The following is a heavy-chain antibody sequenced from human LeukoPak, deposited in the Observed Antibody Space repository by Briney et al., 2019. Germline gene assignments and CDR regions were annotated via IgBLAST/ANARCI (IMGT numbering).Heavy chain of an antibody. CDR1: GDSISRSTYY. CDR2: VYYGRSP. J-gene: IGHJ4*02. CDR3: ARSSGTGTFSY. Sequence: SQTLSLTCTVSGDSISRSTYYWAWIRQPPGKGLEWIGSVYYGRSPYFNPSLESRATISVDTSKNHFSLKMSSVTAADTAVYYCARSSGTGTFSYWGQGTLVTVSS. V-gene: IGHV4-39*02. D-gene: IGHD6-25*01.